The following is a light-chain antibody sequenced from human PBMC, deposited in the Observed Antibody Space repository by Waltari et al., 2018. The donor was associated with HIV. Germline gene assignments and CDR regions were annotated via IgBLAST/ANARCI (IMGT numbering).Light chain of an antibody. CDR2: DNN. CDR3: GTWDGRLSAGV. V-gene: IGLV1-51*01. Sequence: QSVLTQSPSVSAAPGQRVNISCSGGRPNIGNNFVCWYQQFSGLAPRLLIYDNNKRPLGIPGRFSASKSGTSASLGIIGLQAEDEGDYYCGTWDGRLSAGVFGSGTHVIVL. CDR1: RPNIGNNF. J-gene: IGLJ1*01.